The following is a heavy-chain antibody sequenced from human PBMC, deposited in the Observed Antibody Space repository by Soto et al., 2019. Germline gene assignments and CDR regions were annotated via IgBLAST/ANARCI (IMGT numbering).Heavy chain of an antibody. CDR2: IWYDGSNK. Sequence: GGSLRLSCAASGFTFSSYGMHWVRQAPGKGLEWVAVIWYDGSNKYYADSVKGRFTISRDNSKNTLYLQMNSLRAEDTAVYYCARVGSSSWYFDEWGQGTLVTVSS. D-gene: IGHD6-13*01. CDR3: ARVGSSSWYFDE. V-gene: IGHV3-33*01. CDR1: GFTFSSYG. J-gene: IGHJ4*02.